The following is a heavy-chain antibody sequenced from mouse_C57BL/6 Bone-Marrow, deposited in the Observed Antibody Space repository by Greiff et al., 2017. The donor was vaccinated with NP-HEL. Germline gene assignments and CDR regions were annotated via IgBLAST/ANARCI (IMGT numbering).Heavy chain of an antibody. CDR1: GYTFTSYW. V-gene: IGHV1-64*01. CDR3: ARTYYVAMDY. D-gene: IGHD2-10*01. J-gene: IGHJ4*01. CDR2: IHPNSGST. Sequence: QVQLQQPGAELVKPGASVKLSCKASGYTFTSYWMHWVKQRPGQGLEWIGMIHPNSGSTNYNETFKSKATLTVDKSSSTAYMQLSSLTSEDSAVYYCARTYYVAMDYWGQGTSVTVSS.